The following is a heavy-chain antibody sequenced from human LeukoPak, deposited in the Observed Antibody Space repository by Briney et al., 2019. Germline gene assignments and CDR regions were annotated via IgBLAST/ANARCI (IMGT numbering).Heavy chain of an antibody. Sequence: GASVKVSCMASGGTFSSYAISWVRQAPGQGLEWMGGIIPIFGTANYAQKFQGRVTITADESTSTAYMELSSLRSEDTAVYCRARIFGTTSRYYYYMDVWGKGTTVTVSS. J-gene: IGHJ6*03. V-gene: IGHV1-69*13. CDR2: IIPIFGTA. CDR3: ARIFGTTSRYYYYMDV. CDR1: GGTFSSYA. D-gene: IGHD1-7*01.